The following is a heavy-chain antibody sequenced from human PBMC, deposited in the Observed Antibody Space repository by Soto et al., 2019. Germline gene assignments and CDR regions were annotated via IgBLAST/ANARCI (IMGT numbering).Heavy chain of an antibody. CDR2: IIPLFGTT. Sequence: QVQLVQSGAEVKKPGSSVKVSCKASGGAFSTYAISWVRQAPEQGLEWMGGIIPLFGTTNYAQKFQGRVTITADESTSTAYMELSSLTSEDTAVHYCAREDGYNWVSPFDIWGQGTVVTVSS. J-gene: IGHJ3*02. CDR3: AREDGYNWVSPFDI. D-gene: IGHD5-12*01. V-gene: IGHV1-69*12. CDR1: GGAFSTYA.